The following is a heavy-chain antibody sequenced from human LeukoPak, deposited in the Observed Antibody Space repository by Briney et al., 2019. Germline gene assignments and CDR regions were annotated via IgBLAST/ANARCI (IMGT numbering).Heavy chain of an antibody. Sequence: GGSLRLSCAASGFTFDDYAMHWVRQAPGKGLEWVSGISWNSGSIGYADSVKGRFTISRDNAKNSLYLQMNSLRAEDTAVYYCAKFEVTPLDAFDIWGQGTMVTVSS. D-gene: IGHD4-23*01. CDR1: GFTFDDYA. J-gene: IGHJ3*02. CDR3: AKFEVTPLDAFDI. CDR2: ISWNSGSI. V-gene: IGHV3-9*01.